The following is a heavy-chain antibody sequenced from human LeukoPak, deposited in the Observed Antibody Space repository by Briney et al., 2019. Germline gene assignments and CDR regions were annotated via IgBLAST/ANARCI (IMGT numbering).Heavy chain of an antibody. Sequence: GASVKVSCKASGGTFSSYAISWVRQAPGQGLEWMGGIIPIFGTANYAQKFQGRVTITADESTSTAYMELSSLRSEDTAVYYCARDGGMTEKNYYYYYGMDVWGQGTTVTVSS. V-gene: IGHV1-69*13. CDR3: ARDGGMTEKNYYYYYGMDV. CDR2: IIPIFGTA. D-gene: IGHD2-15*01. CDR1: GGTFSSYA. J-gene: IGHJ6*02.